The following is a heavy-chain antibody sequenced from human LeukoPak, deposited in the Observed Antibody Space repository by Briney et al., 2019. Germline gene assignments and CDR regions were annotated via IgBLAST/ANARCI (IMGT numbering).Heavy chain of an antibody. CDR1: GGSISSTSYY. CDR3: ARLTRSEYNWNYFFDKYYFDY. CDR2: IYYSGST. D-gene: IGHD1-7*01. Sequence: SETLSLTCTVSGGSISSTSYYWGWIRQPPGKELEWIGTIYYSGSTYYNPSLKSRVTISVDTSKNQFSLKLSSVTAADTAVYYCARLTRSEYNWNYFFDKYYFDYWGQGTLVTVSS. V-gene: IGHV4-39*07. J-gene: IGHJ4*02.